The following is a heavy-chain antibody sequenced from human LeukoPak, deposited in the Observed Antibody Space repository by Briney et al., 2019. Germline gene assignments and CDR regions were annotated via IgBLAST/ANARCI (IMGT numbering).Heavy chain of an antibody. CDR2: VKQDESEK. Sequence: GGSLRLSCAASGFTFNTYWMSWVRQAPGKGLEWVANVKQDESEKYYVDSVKGRFTISRDNAKNSLYLHMNSLRAEDTAVYYCAKDLVGATIDYWGQGTLVTVSS. D-gene: IGHD1-26*01. CDR1: GFTFNTYW. V-gene: IGHV3-7*03. J-gene: IGHJ4*02. CDR3: AKDLVGATIDY.